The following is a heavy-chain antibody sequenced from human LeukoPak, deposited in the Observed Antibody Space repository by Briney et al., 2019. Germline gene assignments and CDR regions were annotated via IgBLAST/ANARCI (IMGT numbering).Heavy chain of an antibody. V-gene: IGHV4-34*01. CDR2: INHSGST. J-gene: IGHJ5*02. D-gene: IGHD6-13*01. Sequence: SETLSLTCAVYGGSFSGYYWSWIRQPPGKGLEWIGEINHSGSTNYNPSLKSRVTISVDTSKNQFSLKLSSVTAADTAVYYCAREEGIAAAGNWFDPWGQGTLVIVSS. CDR3: AREEGIAAAGNWFDP. CDR1: GGSFSGYY.